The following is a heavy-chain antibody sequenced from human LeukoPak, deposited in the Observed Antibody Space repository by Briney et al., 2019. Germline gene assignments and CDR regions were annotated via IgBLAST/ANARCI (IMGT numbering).Heavy chain of an antibody. CDR2: INPNSGGT. CDR3: ARLYYNSSGFLRRFDY. CDR1: GYTFTGYY. J-gene: IGHJ4*02. Sequence: ASVKVSCKASGYTFTGYYMHWVRQAPGQGLEWMGWINPNSGGTNYAQKFQGRVTMTRDTSISTAYMELSRLRSDDTAVYYCARLYYNSSGFLRRFDYWGQGTLVTVFS. D-gene: IGHD3-22*01. V-gene: IGHV1-2*02.